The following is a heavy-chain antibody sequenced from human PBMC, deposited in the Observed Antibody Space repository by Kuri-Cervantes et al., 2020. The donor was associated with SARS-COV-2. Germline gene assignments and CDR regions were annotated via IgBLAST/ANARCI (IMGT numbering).Heavy chain of an antibody. CDR3: ARHTPSYYDFWSGYLIYYGMDV. Sequence: GSLRLSCTVSGGSISSYCWSWIRQPPGKGLEWIGYIYYSGSTNYNPSLKSRVTISVDTSKNQFSLKLSSVTAADTAVYYCARHTPSYYDFWSGYLIYYGMDVWGQGTTVTVSS. J-gene: IGHJ6*02. V-gene: IGHV4-59*01. CDR2: IYYSGST. D-gene: IGHD3-3*01. CDR1: GGSISSYC.